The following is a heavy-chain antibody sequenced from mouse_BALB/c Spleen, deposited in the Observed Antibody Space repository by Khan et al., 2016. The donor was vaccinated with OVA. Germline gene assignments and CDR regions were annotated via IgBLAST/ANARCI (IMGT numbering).Heavy chain of an antibody. D-gene: IGHD2-14*01. J-gene: IGHJ3*01. CDR3: ARGRYY. V-gene: IGHV3-2*02. CDR1: GFSITSDYA. CDR2: ISYSGTT. Sequence: EVQLQESGPGLVKPSQFLSLTCTVTGFSITSDYAWNWIRQFPGNKLDWMGNISYSGTTSYHPSPKSRISTTRDSSKNQFFLQLNSVRPADTATYYCARGRYYWGQGTLVTVS.